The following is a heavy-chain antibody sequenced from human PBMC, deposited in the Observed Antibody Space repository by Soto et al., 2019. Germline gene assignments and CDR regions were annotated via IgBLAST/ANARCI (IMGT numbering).Heavy chain of an antibody. V-gene: IGHV1-8*02. J-gene: IGHJ4*02. CDR1: GYTFTSYG. D-gene: IGHD1-1*01. Sequence: ASVKVSCKASGYTFTSYGISWVRQAPGQGLEWMGWVSPDHGNAGYAQHFQGRLTLTTNTPINTAYMELNSLTSEDTAVYYCEVTTGSWGQGTMVTVSS. CDR3: EVTTGS. CDR2: VSPDHGNA.